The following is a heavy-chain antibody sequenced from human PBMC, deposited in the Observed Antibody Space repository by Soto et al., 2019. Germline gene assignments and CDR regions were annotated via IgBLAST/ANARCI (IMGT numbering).Heavy chain of an antibody. D-gene: IGHD3-3*01. V-gene: IGHV3-23*01. J-gene: IGHJ4*02. CDR3: AKDPLPFWSGPNPLNY. CDR1: GFTFSSYS. CDR2: ISGSGGST. Sequence: PGGSLRLSCAASGFTFSSYSMSWVRQAPGKGLEWVSAISGSGGSTYYADSVKGRFTISRDNSKNTLYLQMNSLRAEDTAVYYCAKDPLPFWSGPNPLNYWGQGTLVTVSS.